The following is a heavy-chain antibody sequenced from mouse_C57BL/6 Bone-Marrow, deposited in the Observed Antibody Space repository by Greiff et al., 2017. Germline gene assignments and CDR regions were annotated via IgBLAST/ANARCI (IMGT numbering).Heavy chain of an antibody. D-gene: IGHD4-1*01. Sequence: EVQLVESGGDLVKPGGSLKLSCAASGFTFSSYGMSWVRQTPDKRLEWVATISSGGSYTYYPDSVKGRFTISRDNAKNTLYLQMSSLKSADTAMYYCASLGFAYAMDYWGQGTSVTVSS. J-gene: IGHJ4*01. CDR1: GFTFSSYG. V-gene: IGHV5-6*01. CDR2: ISSGGSYT. CDR3: ASLGFAYAMDY.